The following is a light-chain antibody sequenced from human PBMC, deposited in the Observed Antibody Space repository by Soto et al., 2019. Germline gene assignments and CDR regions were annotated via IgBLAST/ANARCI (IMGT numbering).Light chain of an antibody. CDR2: GTG. J-gene: IGKJ2*01. Sequence: EIVFTQSPGTLSLSPGQSATLSCRASQSVSSSYLAWYQHKCGQAPRLLMFGTGSRATGIPDRFRGTGSGTDFTLIVNKLEPEDFAVYYCQQYSSTPHTFGQGTKVDIK. CDR1: QSVSSSY. CDR3: QQYSSTPHT. V-gene: IGKV3-20*01.